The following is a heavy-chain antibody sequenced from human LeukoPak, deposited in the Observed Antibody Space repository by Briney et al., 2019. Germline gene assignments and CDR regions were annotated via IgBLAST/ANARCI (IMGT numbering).Heavy chain of an antibody. J-gene: IGHJ6*02. CDR1: GGTFSSYA. Sequence: ASVKVSCKASGGTFSSYAISWVRQAPGQGLEWMGRIIPISGIANYAQKFQGRVTITADKSTSTAYMELSSLRSEDTAVYYCASVAHQNYYYYGMDVWGQGTTVTVSS. D-gene: IGHD6-19*01. CDR2: IIPISGIA. CDR3: ASVAHQNYYYYGMDV. V-gene: IGHV1-69*04.